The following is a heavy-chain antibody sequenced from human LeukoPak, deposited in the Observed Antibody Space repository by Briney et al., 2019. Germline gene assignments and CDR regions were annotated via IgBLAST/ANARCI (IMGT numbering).Heavy chain of an antibody. J-gene: IGHJ4*02. D-gene: IGHD3-10*01. CDR2: ISGSGGSR. V-gene: IGHV3-23*01. CDR3: AKSRGFGESADDY. Sequence: GASLRLSCAASGFTFSSYAMGWVRQAPGKGLEWVSAISGSGGSRYYADSVKGRFTISRDNSKNTLYLQMNSLRAEDTAVYYCAKSRGFGESADDYWGQGTLVTVSS. CDR1: GFTFSSYA.